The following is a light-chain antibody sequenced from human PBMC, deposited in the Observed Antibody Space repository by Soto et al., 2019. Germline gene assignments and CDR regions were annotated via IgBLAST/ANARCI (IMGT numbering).Light chain of an antibody. Sequence: QSVLTQPPSVSGAPGQWVTISCTGSSXNIGAGYDVHWYQQVPGTAPKLLIYGNSNRPSGVPDRFSGSKSGTSASLAITGLQAEDEADYYCQSYESSLSGYVLGTGTKLTVL. V-gene: IGLV1-40*01. CDR2: GNS. CDR3: QSYESSLSGYV. CDR1: SXNIGAGYD. J-gene: IGLJ1*01.